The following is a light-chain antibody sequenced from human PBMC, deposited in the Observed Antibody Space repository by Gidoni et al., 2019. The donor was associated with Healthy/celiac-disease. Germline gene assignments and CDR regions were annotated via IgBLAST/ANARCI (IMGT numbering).Light chain of an antibody. Sequence: DIQLTQSPSFLSASVGDRVTITCRASQGISSYLAWYQQKPGKAPKLLIYAASTLQSGVPSRFSGSGSGTEFTLTISSLQPEDFATYYCQQLNSYPQFGPXTKVDIK. CDR2: AAS. J-gene: IGKJ3*01. CDR3: QQLNSYPQ. V-gene: IGKV1-9*01. CDR1: QGISSY.